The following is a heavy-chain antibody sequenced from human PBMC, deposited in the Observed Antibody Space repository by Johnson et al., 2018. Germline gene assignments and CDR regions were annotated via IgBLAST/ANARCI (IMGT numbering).Heavy chain of an antibody. J-gene: IGHJ6*03. Sequence: VQLVESGGGLVQPGGSLRLSCAASGFTFSSYAMSWVRQAPGKGLEWVSAISGSGGSTYYADSVKGRFTISRDNSKNTLYLQMNSLRAEDTAVYYCAKAPDTAMVTQYYYYYYMDVWGKGTTVTVSS. CDR1: GFTFSSYA. V-gene: IGHV3-23*04. D-gene: IGHD5-18*01. CDR2: ISGSGGST. CDR3: AKAPDTAMVTQYYYYYYMDV.